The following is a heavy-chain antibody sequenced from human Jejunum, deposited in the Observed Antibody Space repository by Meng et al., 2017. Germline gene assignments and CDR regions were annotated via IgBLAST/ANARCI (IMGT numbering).Heavy chain of an antibody. CDR3: AKQGGHMADY. D-gene: IGHD5-24*01. Sequence: QVQLQQWGAGSFEPSETLFLTCAFYGASLGPYYGTWVRQPPGKGLEWIAEIHHSGSTKYKPSLKSRLSISVNTSKNQLSLRLNSVTAADTAVYYGAKQGGHMADYWGQGTLVTVSS. J-gene: IGHJ4*02. V-gene: IGHV4-34*01. CDR1: GASLGPYY. CDR2: IHHSGST.